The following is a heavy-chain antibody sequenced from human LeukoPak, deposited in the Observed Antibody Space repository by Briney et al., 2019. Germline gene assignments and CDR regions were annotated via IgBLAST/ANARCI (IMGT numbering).Heavy chain of an antibody. V-gene: IGHV3-53*01. CDR1: GFTVSSNY. J-gene: IGHJ3*02. CDR3: ARSPTILDAFDI. D-gene: IGHD3-9*01. Sequence: PGGSLRLSCAASGFTVSSNYMSWVRQAPGKGLEWVSVIYSGGSTYYADSVKGRFTISRDNSKNTPYLQMNSLRAEDTAVYYCARSPTILDAFDIWGQGTMVTVSS. CDR2: IYSGGST.